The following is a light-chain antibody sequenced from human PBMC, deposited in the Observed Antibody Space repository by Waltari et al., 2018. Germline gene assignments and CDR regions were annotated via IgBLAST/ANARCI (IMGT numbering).Light chain of an antibody. CDR1: SGHRSHA. V-gene: IGLV4-69*01. Sequence: QLVLTQSPSASASLGASVKLPCTLSSGHRSHAIAWHQQQPEKGPRYLMRLNSDGSHTKGDGIPDRFSGSSSGAERYLTISSLQSEDEADYYCQTWATGIRVFGGGTKLTVL. CDR2: LNSDGSH. J-gene: IGLJ2*01. CDR3: QTWATGIRV.